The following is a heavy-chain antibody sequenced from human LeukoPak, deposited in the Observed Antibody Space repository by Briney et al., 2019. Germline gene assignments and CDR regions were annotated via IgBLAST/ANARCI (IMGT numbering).Heavy chain of an antibody. D-gene: IGHD6-13*01. Sequence: PGGSLRLSCAASGFTFSSYAMGWVRQAPGKGLVWVSRINSDGSSTSYADSVKGRFTISRDNAKNTLYLQMNSLRAEDTAVYYCARALEQQLAFDYWGQGTLVTVSS. V-gene: IGHV3-74*01. CDR2: INSDGSST. CDR1: GFTFSSYA. CDR3: ARALEQQLAFDY. J-gene: IGHJ4*02.